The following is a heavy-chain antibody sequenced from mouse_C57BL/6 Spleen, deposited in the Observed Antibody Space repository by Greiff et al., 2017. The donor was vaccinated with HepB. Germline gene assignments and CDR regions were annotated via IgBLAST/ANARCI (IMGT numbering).Heavy chain of an antibody. CDR2: IYWDDDK. Sequence: QVQLKESGPGILQSSQTLSLTCSFSGFSLSTSGMGVSWIRQPSGKGLEWLAHIYWDDDKRYNPSLKSRLTISKDTSRNQVFLKITSVDTADTATYYCARREGVYYYGSSSYFDVWGTGTTVTVSS. J-gene: IGHJ1*03. D-gene: IGHD1-1*01. CDR1: GFSLSTSGMG. V-gene: IGHV8-12*01. CDR3: ARREGVYYYGSSSYFDV.